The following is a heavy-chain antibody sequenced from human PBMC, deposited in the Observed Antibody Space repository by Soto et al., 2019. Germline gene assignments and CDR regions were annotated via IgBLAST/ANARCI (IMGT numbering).Heavy chain of an antibody. V-gene: IGHV1-18*01. Sequence: QVQLVPSGAEVMTPGASVKVSCKASGYTFSNFGLSWVRQAPGQGLEWMGRISGYNGNTNSAERFQGRVTMTTDTSTSTAYMEVRSLTSDDTAVYYCARDKGYGFGWSSSSGMDVWGQGTTVTVSS. CDR1: GYTFSNFG. D-gene: IGHD5-18*01. CDR3: ARDKGYGFGWSSSSGMDV. J-gene: IGHJ6*02. CDR2: ISGYNGNT.